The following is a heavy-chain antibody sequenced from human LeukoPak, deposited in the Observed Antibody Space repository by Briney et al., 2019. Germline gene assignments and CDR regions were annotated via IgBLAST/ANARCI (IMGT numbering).Heavy chain of an antibody. Sequence: GGSLRLSCAASRFTFSSYAMSWVRQAPGKGLEWVSVISTSGANTYYADSVKGRFTISRDNSKNTLCLQMDSLRVEDTAVYYCAKGVGGSGSLKFHFDSWGQGTLVTVSS. CDR3: AKGVGGSGSLKFHFDS. CDR1: RFTFSSYA. V-gene: IGHV3-23*01. CDR2: ISTSGANT. J-gene: IGHJ4*02. D-gene: IGHD3-10*01.